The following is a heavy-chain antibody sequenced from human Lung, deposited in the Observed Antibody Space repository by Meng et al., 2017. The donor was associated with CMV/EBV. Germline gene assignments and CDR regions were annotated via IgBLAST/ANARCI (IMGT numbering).Heavy chain of an antibody. CDR2: VYYGGGP. D-gene: IGHD2-2*01. CDR3: ARGTGYCSSTSCYPFDP. Sequence: SVSSASYFWSWLRQPPGKGLEWIAYVYYGGGPNYNPSLKSRVTISVDTSKNQFSLKLSSVTAADTAVYYCARGTGYCSSTSCYPFDPWGQGTLVTVSS. J-gene: IGHJ5*02. V-gene: IGHV4-61*01. CDR1: SVSSASYF.